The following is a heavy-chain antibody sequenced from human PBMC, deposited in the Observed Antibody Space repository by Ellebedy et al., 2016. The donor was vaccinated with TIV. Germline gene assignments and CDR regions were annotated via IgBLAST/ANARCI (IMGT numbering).Heavy chain of an antibody. V-gene: IGHV1-46*01. D-gene: IGHD4-11*01. Sequence: ASVKVSCKASGYTFTSYFIYWVRQAPGQGLEWMGVINPIGGSTTYAQKFQGRVAMTRETSTSTVYMELRSLRSEDTAVYYCVRDLSTADYRDYWGQGTLVTVSS. CDR1: GYTFTSYF. J-gene: IGHJ4*02. CDR3: VRDLSTADYRDY. CDR2: INPIGGST.